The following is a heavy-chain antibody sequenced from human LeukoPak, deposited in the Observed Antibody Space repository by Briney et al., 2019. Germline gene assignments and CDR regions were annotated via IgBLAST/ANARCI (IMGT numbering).Heavy chain of an antibody. CDR3: ARDLEYSGSYWSLFDY. D-gene: IGHD1-26*01. CDR1: GFTFSSYA. CDR2: ISYDGSNK. Sequence: GGSLRLSCAASGFTFSSYAMHWVRQAPGKGLEWVAVISYDGSNKYYADSVKGRFTISRDNSKNTLYLQMNSLRVEDTAVYYCARDLEYSGSYWSLFDYWGQGTLVTVSS. V-gene: IGHV3-30-3*01. J-gene: IGHJ4*02.